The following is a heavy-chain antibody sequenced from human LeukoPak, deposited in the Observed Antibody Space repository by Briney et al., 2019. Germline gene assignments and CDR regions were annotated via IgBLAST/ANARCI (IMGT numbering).Heavy chain of an antibody. V-gene: IGHV3-30*02. J-gene: IGHJ5*02. Sequence: GGSLRLSCAASKFSFINYGMHWVRQAPGKGLEWVAFIRYDGTNKMYADSVKGRFTISRDNSQNTLYLRMNNLSSEDTAVYYCAKDSGTTGEVKFDPWGQGTLVTVSS. CDR3: AKDSGTTGEVKFDP. CDR1: KFSFINYG. D-gene: IGHD3-10*01. CDR2: IRYDGTNK.